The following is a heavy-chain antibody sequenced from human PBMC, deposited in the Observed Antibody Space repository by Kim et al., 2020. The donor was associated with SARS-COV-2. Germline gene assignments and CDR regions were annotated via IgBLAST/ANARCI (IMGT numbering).Heavy chain of an antibody. CDR2: IYYSGST. CDR3: ARSGGGVPAAMSVDY. J-gene: IGHJ4*02. D-gene: IGHD2-2*01. CDR1: GVSISSATYY. V-gene: IGHV4-31*03. Sequence: SETLSLTCTVSGVSISSATYYWTWIRQHPGKGLEWIGYIYYSGSTYCNPSLKSRVTISIDTSQNQFYLKLGSVTAADTAFYYCARSGGGVPAAMSVDYWGQGTQVTVSS.